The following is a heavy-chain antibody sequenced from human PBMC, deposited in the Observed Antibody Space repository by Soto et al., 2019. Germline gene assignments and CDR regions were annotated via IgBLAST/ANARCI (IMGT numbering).Heavy chain of an antibody. J-gene: IGHJ4*02. D-gene: IGHD3-22*01. CDR1: GRSTSRGGYS. CDR2: IYRTGST. CDR3: ARLYMGGYYLDY. V-gene: IGHV4-30-2*01. Sequence: SETLSLTCAASGRSTSRGGYSWSLIRQPPGKGLEWSGYIYRTGSTYYNPSLKSRVTISVDTSKNQFSLKLTSVTAADTAVYYCARLYMGGYYLDYWGQGALVTVSS.